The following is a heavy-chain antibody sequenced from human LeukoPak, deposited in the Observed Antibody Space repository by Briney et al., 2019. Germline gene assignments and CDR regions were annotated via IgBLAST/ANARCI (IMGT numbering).Heavy chain of an antibody. CDR3: AKDASAYGSGPLDY. CDR2: ISTGGGST. J-gene: IGHJ4*02. CDR1: GFTFSKYV. D-gene: IGHD3-10*01. Sequence: GGSLRLSCAASGFTFSKYVMRWVRQAPGKGLEWVSAISTGGGSTYYAASVKGRFTISRDNSKNTLYLQMNSLRAEDTAVYYCAKDASAYGSGPLDYWGQGTLVTVSS. V-gene: IGHV3-23*01.